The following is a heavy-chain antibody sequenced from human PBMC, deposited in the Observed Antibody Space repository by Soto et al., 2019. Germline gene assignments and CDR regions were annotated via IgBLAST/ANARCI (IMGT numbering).Heavy chain of an antibody. V-gene: IGHV3-21*04. Sequence: EVQLVESGGGLVKPGGSLRLSCAASGFTFSSYSMNWVRQAPGKGLEWVSSISSRSSYIYYADSVKGRFTISRDNAKNSLYLQMNSLRGEDTAVFYCATSRSLDYWGQGTLVTVSS. D-gene: IGHD2-2*01. CDR3: ATSRSLDY. J-gene: IGHJ4*02. CDR2: ISSRSSYI. CDR1: GFTFSSYS.